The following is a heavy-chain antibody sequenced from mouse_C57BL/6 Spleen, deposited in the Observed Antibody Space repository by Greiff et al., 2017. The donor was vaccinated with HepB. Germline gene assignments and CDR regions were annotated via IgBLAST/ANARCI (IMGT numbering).Heavy chain of an antibody. Sequence: DVMLVESGGGLVQPGGSLKLSCAASGFTFSDYYMYWVRQTPEKRLEWVAYISNGGGSTYYPDTVKGRFTISRDNAKNTLYLQMSRLKSEDTAMYYCARRGDDYYFDYWGQGTTLTVSS. CDR2: ISNGGGST. D-gene: IGHD2-4*01. CDR3: ARRGDDYYFDY. V-gene: IGHV5-12*01. J-gene: IGHJ2*01. CDR1: GFTFSDYY.